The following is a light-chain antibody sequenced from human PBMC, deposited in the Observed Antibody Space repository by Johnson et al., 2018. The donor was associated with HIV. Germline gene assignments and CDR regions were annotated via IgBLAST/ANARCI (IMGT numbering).Light chain of an antibody. CDR1: TSNIGSNY. Sequence: QSVLTQPPSVSAAPGQKVTISCSGSTSNIGSNYVSWYQQLPGTGPKLLIYDNNKRPSGIPDRFSGSKSGTSAALGITGLQTGDEADYYCGTWDSSLSTGYVFGTGTKVTVL. J-gene: IGLJ1*01. CDR3: GTWDSSLSTGYV. CDR2: DNN. V-gene: IGLV1-51*01.